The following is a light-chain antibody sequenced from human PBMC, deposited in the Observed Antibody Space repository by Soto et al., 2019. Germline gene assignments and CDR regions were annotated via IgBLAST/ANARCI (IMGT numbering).Light chain of an antibody. CDR1: HYISTY. CDR3: QQTYSTPLT. Sequence: DIQMTQSPSSLSASVGGRVAISCRASHYISTYLNWYQQRLGKAPKLLIYAASSLQSGVPSRFSGSGSGTDFTLTISSLQPEDFATYYCQQTYSTPLTFGGGTKVEIK. CDR2: AAS. V-gene: IGKV1-39*01. J-gene: IGKJ4*01.